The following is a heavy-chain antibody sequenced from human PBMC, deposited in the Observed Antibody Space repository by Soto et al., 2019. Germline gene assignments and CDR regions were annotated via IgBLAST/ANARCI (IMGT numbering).Heavy chain of an antibody. CDR2: IWYDGSNK. CDR1: GFTFSSYG. D-gene: IGHD2-2*01. Sequence: QVQLVESGGGVVQPGRSLRLSCAASGFTFSSYGMHWVRQAPGKGLEWVAVIWYDGSNKYYADSVKGRFTISRDNSKNTPYLQMNSLRAEDTAVYYCARDPGGYCSSTSCYEDYYYYMDVWGRGATVTVSS. J-gene: IGHJ6*03. V-gene: IGHV3-33*01. CDR3: ARDPGGYCSSTSCYEDYYYYMDV.